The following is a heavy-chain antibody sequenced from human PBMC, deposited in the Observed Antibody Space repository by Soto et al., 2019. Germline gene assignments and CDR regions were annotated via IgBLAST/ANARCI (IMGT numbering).Heavy chain of an antibody. CDR2: IYYSGST. D-gene: IGHD1-26*01. J-gene: IGHJ1*01. CDR3: ARLRSGSYYTPEYFQH. CDR1: GGSISSSSYY. Sequence: SETLSLTCTVSGGSISSSSYYWGWIRQPPGKGLEWIGSIYYSGSTYYNPSLKSRVTISVDTSKNQFSLKLSSVTAPDTAVYCCARLRSGSYYTPEYFQHWGQGTLVTVSS. V-gene: IGHV4-39*01.